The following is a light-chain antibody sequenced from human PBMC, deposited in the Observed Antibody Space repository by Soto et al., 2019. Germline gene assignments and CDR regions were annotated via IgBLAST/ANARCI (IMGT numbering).Light chain of an antibody. V-gene: IGKV3-15*01. CDR1: ESVAGH. J-gene: IGKJ1*01. CDR3: QQYNNWPQT. CDR2: GSS. Sequence: ILMTHSPSTLSVSPLERASLSFMASESVAGHLAWYQQKPGQAPRLLIHGSSIRATGIPVRFSGSGSGTDFTLTISRLEPEDFAVYYCQQYNNWPQTFGQGTKVDIK.